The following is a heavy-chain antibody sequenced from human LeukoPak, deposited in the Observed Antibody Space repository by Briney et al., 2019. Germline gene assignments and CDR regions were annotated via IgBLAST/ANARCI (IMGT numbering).Heavy chain of an antibody. CDR3: AKDRYYYDSSGYHSALYYYYGMDV. V-gene: IGHV3-30*18. J-gene: IGHJ6*02. CDR1: GFTFSSYG. CDR2: ISYDGSNK. D-gene: IGHD3-22*01. Sequence: GRSLRLSCAASGFTFSSYGMHWVRQAPGKGLEWVAVISYDGSNKYYADSVKGRFTISRDNSKNTLYLQMNSLRAEDTAVYYCAKDRYYYDSSGYHSALYYYYGMDVWGQGTTVTVSS.